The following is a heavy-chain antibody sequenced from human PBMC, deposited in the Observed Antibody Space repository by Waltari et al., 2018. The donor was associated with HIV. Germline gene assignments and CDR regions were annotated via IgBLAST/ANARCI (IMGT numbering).Heavy chain of an antibody. CDR1: GYPISSGYY. CDR2: IHHSGRT. J-gene: IGHJ5*02. V-gene: IGHV4-38-2*01. CDR3: AGEVGYCSGGTCYSGWFDP. Sequence: QVQLQESGPGLVKPSETLSLTCAVSGYPISSGYYWGWIRQPPGKGLEWIGSIHHSGRTYYHPPLKSRVTLSVDTSKNHFSLKLNSVTAADKAVYYCAGEVGYCSGGTCYSGWFDPWGQGTLVTVSS. D-gene: IGHD2-15*01.